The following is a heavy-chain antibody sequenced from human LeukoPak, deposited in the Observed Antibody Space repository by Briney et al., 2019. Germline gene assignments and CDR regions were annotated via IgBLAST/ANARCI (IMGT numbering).Heavy chain of an antibody. CDR1: GFTFSSYA. CDR2: ISYDGSNK. Sequence: GGSLRLSCAASGFTFSSYAMHWVRQAPGKGLEWVAVISYDGSNKYYADSVKGRFTISRDNSKNTLYLQMNSLRAEDTAVYYCARDGRYSYGYYFDYWGQGTLVTVSS. CDR3: ARDGRYSYGYYFDY. V-gene: IGHV3-30*14. J-gene: IGHJ4*02. D-gene: IGHD5-18*01.